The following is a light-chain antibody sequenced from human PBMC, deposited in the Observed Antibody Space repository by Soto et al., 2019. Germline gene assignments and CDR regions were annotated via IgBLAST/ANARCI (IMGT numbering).Light chain of an antibody. CDR3: SSYSSSDTLLV. V-gene: IGLV2-14*01. CDR1: SSDIGANEY. J-gene: IGLJ2*01. Sequence: QSALTQPASMSGSPGQSISISCTGTSSDIGANEYVSWYQQHPGKVPKVIIYEVTHRPSGVSNRFSASKSGNTASLTISALQPEDEADYFCSSYSSSDTLLVFGGGTKLTVL. CDR2: EVT.